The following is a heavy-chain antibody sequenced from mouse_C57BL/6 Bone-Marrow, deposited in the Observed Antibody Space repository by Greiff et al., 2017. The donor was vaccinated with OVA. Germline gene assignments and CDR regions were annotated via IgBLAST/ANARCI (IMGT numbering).Heavy chain of an antibody. J-gene: IGHJ3*01. CDR3: ARGGVLRPFYY. D-gene: IGHD1-1*01. CDR2: ISSGGSYT. CDR1: GFTFSSYG. Sequence: EVQGVESGGDLVKPGGSLKLSCAASGFTFSSYGMSWVRQTPDKRLEWVATISSGGSYTYYPDSVKGRFTISRDNAKNTLYLQMSSLKSEDTAMYYCARGGVLRPFYYWGQGTLVTVSA. V-gene: IGHV5-6*01.